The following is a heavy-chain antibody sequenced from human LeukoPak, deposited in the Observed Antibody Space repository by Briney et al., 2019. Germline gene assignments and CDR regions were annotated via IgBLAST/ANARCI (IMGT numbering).Heavy chain of an antibody. CDR1: GYTFTSYY. CDR3: AKLTRQHCGARCPYPFDH. V-gene: IGHV1-46*01. Sequence: RASVKVSCKASGYTFTSYYMHWVRQAPGQGLEWMGIINPSGGSTSYAQKFQGRVTMTRDMSTSTVYMELSSLRSEDTAVYYCAKLTRQHCGARCPYPFDHWGRGTLVAVSS. D-gene: IGHD2-15*01. J-gene: IGHJ5*02. CDR2: INPSGGST.